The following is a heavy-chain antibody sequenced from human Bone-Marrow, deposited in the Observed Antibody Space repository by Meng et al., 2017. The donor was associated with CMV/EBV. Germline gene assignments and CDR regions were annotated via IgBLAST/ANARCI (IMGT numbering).Heavy chain of an antibody. CDR2: ISVYNGNT. Sequence: ASVKVSCKASGYTFTSYGISWVRQAPGQGLEWMGWISVYNGNTNYAQKLQGRVTMTTDTSTSTAYMELRSLRSDDTAVYYCAGDIIVPAIGPYYYYYYGMDVWGQGTTVTVSS. V-gene: IGHV1-18*01. CDR1: GYTFTSYG. J-gene: IGHJ6*02. CDR3: AGDIIVPAIGPYYYYYYGMDV. D-gene: IGHD2-2*01.